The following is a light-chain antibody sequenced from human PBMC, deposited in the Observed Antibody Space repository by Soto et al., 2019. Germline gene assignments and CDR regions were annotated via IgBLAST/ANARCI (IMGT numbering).Light chain of an antibody. J-gene: IGLJ3*02. CDR2: RNN. CDR3: AAWDDSLSGRV. Sequence: QAVVTQPTSASGTPGQRVTISCSGSSSNIGSNYVYWYQQLPGTAPKLLIYRNNPRPSGVPDRFSGSKSGTSASLAISGLRSEDEADYYCAAWDDSLSGRVFGGGTQLTVL. CDR1: SSNIGSNY. V-gene: IGLV1-47*01.